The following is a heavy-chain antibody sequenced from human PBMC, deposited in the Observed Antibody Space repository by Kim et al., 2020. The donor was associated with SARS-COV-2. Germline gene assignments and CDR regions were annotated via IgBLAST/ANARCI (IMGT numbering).Heavy chain of an antibody. V-gene: IGHV4-59*08. J-gene: IGHJ4*02. CDR1: GGSISSYY. D-gene: IGHD3-10*01. CDR3: AAKGGYYGSGFDY. Sequence: SDTLSLTCTVSGGSISSYYWSWIRQPPGKGLEWIGYIYYSGSTNYNPSLKSRVTISVDTSKNQFSLKLSSVTAADTAVYYCAAKGGYYGSGFDYWGQGTLVTVSS. CDR2: IYYSGST.